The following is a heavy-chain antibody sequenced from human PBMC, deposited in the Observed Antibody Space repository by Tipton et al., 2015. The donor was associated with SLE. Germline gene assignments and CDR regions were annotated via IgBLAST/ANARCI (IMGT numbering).Heavy chain of an antibody. CDR2: IYYSGST. J-gene: IGHJ6*03. D-gene: IGHD2-2*01. V-gene: IGHV4-31*02. Sequence: SWIRQHPGKGLEWIGYIYYSGSTYYNPSLKSRVTISVDTSKNQFSLKLSSVTAADTAVYYCAREGCSSTSCYGYYYMDVWGKGTTVTVSS. CDR3: AREGCSSTSCYGYYYMDV.